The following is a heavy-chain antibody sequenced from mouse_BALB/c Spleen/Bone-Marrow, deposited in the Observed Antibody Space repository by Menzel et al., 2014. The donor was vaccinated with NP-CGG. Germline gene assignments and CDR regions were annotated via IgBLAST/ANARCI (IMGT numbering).Heavy chain of an antibody. CDR1: GYTFTSYV. V-gene: IGHV1-14*01. Sequence: VQLQQPGPELVKPGASVKMSCKASGYTFTSYVMHWVKQKPGQGLEWIGNINPYNDGTKYNEKFKGKATLTSDKSSSTAFMELSSLTSEDSAVYYCARSLYGYDWYFDVWGAGTTVTVSP. J-gene: IGHJ1*01. CDR3: ARSLYGYDWYFDV. CDR2: INPYNDGT. D-gene: IGHD2-2*01.